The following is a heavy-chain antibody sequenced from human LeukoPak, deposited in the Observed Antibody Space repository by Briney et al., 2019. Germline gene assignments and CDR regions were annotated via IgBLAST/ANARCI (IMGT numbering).Heavy chain of an antibody. V-gene: IGHV3-48*03. D-gene: IGHD5-18*01. CDR2: ISSSGSTI. CDR3: ARAKGYSYEEVWFDP. Sequence: PGGSLRLSCAASGFTFSSYEMNWVRQAPGKGLEWVSYISSSGSTIYYADSVKGRFTISRDNAKNSLYLQMNSLRAEDTAVYYCARAKGYSYEEVWFDPWGQGTLVTVSS. CDR1: GFTFSSYE. J-gene: IGHJ5*02.